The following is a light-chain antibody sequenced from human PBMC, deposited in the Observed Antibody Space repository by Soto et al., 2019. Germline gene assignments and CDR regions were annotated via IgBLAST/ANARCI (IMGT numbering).Light chain of an antibody. CDR1: QGISNY. CDR3: QKYNSPPRT. Sequence: DIQMTQSPPSLSASVGDRVTITCRASQGISNYSAWYQQKQGELPKLVIYAASILQTGVPSRFSGSGSGTDFSLTISSLQPEDVATYFCQKYNSPPRTFGQGTKVDIK. CDR2: AAS. V-gene: IGKV1-27*01. J-gene: IGKJ1*01.